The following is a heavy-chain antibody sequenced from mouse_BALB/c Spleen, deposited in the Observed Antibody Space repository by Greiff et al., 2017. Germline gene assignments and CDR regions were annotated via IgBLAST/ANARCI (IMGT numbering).Heavy chain of an antibody. V-gene: IGHV5-6-5*01. D-gene: IGHD1-1*01. CDR3: ASPFYYYGSSYDWYFDV. CDR1: GFTFSSYA. J-gene: IGHJ1*01. Sequence: EVQLVESGGGLVKPGGSLKLSCAASGFTFSSYAMSWVRQTPEKRLEWVASISSGGSTYYPDSVKGRFTISRDNARNILYLQMSSLRSEDTAMYYCASPFYYYGSSYDWYFDVWGAGTTVTVSS. CDR2: ISSGGST.